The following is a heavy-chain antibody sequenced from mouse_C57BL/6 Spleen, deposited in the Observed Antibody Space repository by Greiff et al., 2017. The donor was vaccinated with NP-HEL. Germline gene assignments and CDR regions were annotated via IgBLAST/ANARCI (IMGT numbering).Heavy chain of an antibody. CDR1: GYTFTDYN. CDR3: ARGRGYDRWYFDV. D-gene: IGHD2-2*01. J-gene: IGHJ1*03. Sequence: VQLQQSGPELVKPGASVKIPCKASGYTFTDYNMDWVKQSHGKSLEWIGDINPNNGGTFYNQKFNGKATLTVDKSSSTAYMELRSLTSEDTAVYYCARGRGYDRWYFDVWGTGTTVTVSS. V-gene: IGHV1-18*01. CDR2: INPNNGGT.